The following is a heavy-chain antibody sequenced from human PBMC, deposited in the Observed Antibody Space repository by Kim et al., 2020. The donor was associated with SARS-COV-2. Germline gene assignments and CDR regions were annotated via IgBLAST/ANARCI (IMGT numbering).Heavy chain of an antibody. CDR3: ARRTRTLASGIAAAGNWYFDL. V-gene: IGHV4-39*01. Sequence: SETLSLTCTVSGGSISSSSYYWGWIRQPPGKGLEWIGSIYYSGSTYYNPSLKSRVTISVDTSKNQFSLKLSSVTAADTAVYYCARRTRTLASGIAAAGNWYFDLWGRGTLVTVSS. CDR1: GGSISSSSYY. J-gene: IGHJ2*01. CDR2: IYYSGST. D-gene: IGHD6-13*01.